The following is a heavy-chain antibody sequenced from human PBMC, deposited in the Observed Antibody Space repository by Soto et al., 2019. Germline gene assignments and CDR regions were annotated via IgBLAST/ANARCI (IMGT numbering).Heavy chain of an antibody. CDR1: GFSFSSYA. CDR2: ISGSFGST. CDR3: GKASTYPLDGVDV. J-gene: IGHJ6*02. Sequence: PGGSLRLSCVASGFSFSSYAMNWVRQAPGKGLEWVSTISGSFGSTYYADSVQGRFTVSRDNSKNTLYLQMNSLRAEDTAVYYCGKASTYPLDGVDVWGQGTTVTVSS. V-gene: IGHV3-23*01. D-gene: IGHD3-16*01.